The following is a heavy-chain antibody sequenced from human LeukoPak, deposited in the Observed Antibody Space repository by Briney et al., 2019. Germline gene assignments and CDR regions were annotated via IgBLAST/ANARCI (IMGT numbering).Heavy chain of an antibody. J-gene: IGHJ4*02. D-gene: IGHD3-22*01. CDR3: ARRGYYDYSGFDY. Sequence: PGGSLRLSCAASGFTFDRFTIHWVRQAPGKGLEWVSSIDGSSSDIYYADSVKGRFTISRDNSKNSLYLQMKSLRAEDTALYYCARRGYYDYSGFDYWGQGTLVTVSS. CDR1: GFTFDRFT. V-gene: IGHV3-21*01. CDR2: IDGSSSDI.